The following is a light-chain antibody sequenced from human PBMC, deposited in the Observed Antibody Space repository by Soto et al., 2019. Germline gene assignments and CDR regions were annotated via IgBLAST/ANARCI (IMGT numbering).Light chain of an antibody. CDR1: QSVTSSF. CDR3: HHYGTSWT. Sequence: EIVLTQSPGTLSLSPGERATLSCRASQSVTSSFLAWYQQKPGQAPRLLISGASSRATGIPARFSGSGSGTDFTLTISRLEPEDFAVYYCHHYGTSWTFGPGTKVEI. J-gene: IGKJ1*01. V-gene: IGKV3-20*01. CDR2: GAS.